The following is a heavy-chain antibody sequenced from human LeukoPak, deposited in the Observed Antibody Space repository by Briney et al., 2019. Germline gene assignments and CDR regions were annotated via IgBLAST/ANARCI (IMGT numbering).Heavy chain of an antibody. J-gene: IGHJ5*02. CDR2: INPSGGST. V-gene: IGHV1-46*01. CDR1: GYTFTSYY. D-gene: IGHD3-16*01. Sequence: ASVKVSCKASGYTFTSYYMHWVRQAPGQGLEWMGIINPSGGSTSYAQKFQGRVTITRNTSISTAYMELSSLSSEDTAVYYCARSIPLWKELRRDWFDPWGQGTQVTVSS. CDR3: ARSIPLWKELRRDWFDP.